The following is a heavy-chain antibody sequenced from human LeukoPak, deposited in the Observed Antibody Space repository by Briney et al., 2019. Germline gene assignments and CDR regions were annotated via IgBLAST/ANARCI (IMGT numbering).Heavy chain of an antibody. D-gene: IGHD3-3*01. CDR1: GFTFSDYY. J-gene: IGHJ4*02. CDR3: AKDSHTSGYYFFDY. Sequence: GGSLRLSCAASGFTFSDYYMSWIRQAPGKGLEWVSYISSSGSTIYYADSVKGRFTISRDNSKNTLYLQMNSLRAEDTAVYYCAKDSHTSGYYFFDYWGQGTLVTVSS. V-gene: IGHV3-11*01. CDR2: ISSSGSTI.